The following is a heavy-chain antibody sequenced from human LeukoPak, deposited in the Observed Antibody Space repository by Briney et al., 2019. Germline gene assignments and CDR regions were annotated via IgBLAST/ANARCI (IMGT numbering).Heavy chain of an antibody. CDR3: ARGSYDSSGYPFYFDY. V-gene: IGHV1-18*01. CDR2: ISAYNGNT. J-gene: IGHJ4*02. D-gene: IGHD3-22*01. CDR1: GYAFTRHY. Sequence: ASVKVSCKASGYAFTRHYMHWVRQAPGQGLEWMGWISAYNGNTNYAQKLQGRVTMTTDTSTSTAYMELRSLRSDDTAVYYCARGSYDSSGYPFYFDYWGQGTLVTVSS.